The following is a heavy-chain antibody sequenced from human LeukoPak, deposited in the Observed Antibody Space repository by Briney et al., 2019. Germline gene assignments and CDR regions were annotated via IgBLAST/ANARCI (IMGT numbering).Heavy chain of an antibody. CDR2: INAYNGDT. J-gene: IGHJ5*02. CDR1: GYTFNTYG. Sequence: ASVKVSCKASGYTFNTYGISWVRQAPGQGLEWMGWINAYNGDTNHAQKFQGRVTMTTDTTTTTAYMELGSLRSDDTAVYYCARDGSGHWFDPWGQGTLVTVSS. D-gene: IGHD6-25*01. V-gene: IGHV1-18*04. CDR3: ARDGSGHWFDP.